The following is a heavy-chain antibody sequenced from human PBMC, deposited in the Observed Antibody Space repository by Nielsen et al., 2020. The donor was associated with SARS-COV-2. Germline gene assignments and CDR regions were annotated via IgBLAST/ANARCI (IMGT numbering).Heavy chain of an antibody. CDR2: INSDGSST. CDR1: GFPFSSYW. CDR3: ARGETVAGTLGWGYYYYYMDV. D-gene: IGHD6-19*01. Sequence: GGSLRLSCAASGFPFSSYWMHWVRQAPGKGLVWVSRINSDGSSTSYADSVKGRFTISRDNAKNTLYLQMNSLRAEDTAVYYCARGETVAGTLGWGYYYYYMDVWGKGTTVTVSS. V-gene: IGHV3-74*01. J-gene: IGHJ6*03.